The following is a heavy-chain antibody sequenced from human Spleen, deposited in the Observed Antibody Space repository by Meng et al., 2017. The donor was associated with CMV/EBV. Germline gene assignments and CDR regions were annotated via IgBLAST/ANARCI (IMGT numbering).Heavy chain of an antibody. J-gene: IGHJ4*02. CDR2: ISFDGSNK. V-gene: IGHV3-30-3*01. D-gene: IGHD2-2*01. Sequence: GESLKISCAASGFTFSRFAMHWVRQDPGKGLEWVAVISFDGSNKYYADSAKGRLTVSRDNSQNTLYLQMNSLRTEDTAVYYCARQFCSTSSCYIYYFDSWGQGTLVTVSS. CDR3: ARQFCSTSSCYIYYFDS. CDR1: GFTFSRFA.